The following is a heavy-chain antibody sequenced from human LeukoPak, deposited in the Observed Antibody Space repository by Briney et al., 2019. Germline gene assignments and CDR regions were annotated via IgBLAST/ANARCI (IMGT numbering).Heavy chain of an antibody. Sequence: PGRSLRLSCAASGFTFSSYAIHWVRQAPGKGLGWVALISYDGSNKYYADSVKGRFTISRDNSKNTLYLQMNSLRAEDTAVYYCARGSPYYDSSAYYENFDFWGQGTLVTVSS. CDR1: GFTFSSYA. CDR2: ISYDGSNK. J-gene: IGHJ4*02. CDR3: ARGSPYYDSSAYYENFDF. D-gene: IGHD3-22*01. V-gene: IGHV3-30-3*01.